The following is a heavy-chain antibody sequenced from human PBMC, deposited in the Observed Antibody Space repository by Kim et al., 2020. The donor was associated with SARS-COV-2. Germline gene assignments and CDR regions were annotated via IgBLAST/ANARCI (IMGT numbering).Heavy chain of an antibody. CDR3: ARLDYGDYDEAFDL. CDR2: VYHTGSA. Sequence: SETLSLTCAVSGASMSGYWSWIRQPPGKLPEWIAYVYHTGSASYNPSLKSRATMSIDTSTKHISLKLTSLTAADTAIYYCARLDYGDYDEAFDLWGPGTLVTVSS. CDR1: GASMSGY. V-gene: IGHV4-59*08. D-gene: IGHD4-17*01. J-gene: IGHJ3*01.